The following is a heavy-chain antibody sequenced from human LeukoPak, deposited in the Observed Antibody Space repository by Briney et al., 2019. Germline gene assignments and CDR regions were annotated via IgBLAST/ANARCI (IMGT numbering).Heavy chain of an antibody. D-gene: IGHD3-22*01. CDR2: INSDGSST. CDR3: ARQNYDSSGYRVDY. V-gene: IGHV3-74*01. CDR1: GFTFSSYW. J-gene: IGHJ4*02. Sequence: PGGSLRLSCAASGFTFSSYWMHWVRQAPGKGLGWVSRINSDGSSTSYADSVKGRFTISRDNAKNTLYLQMNSLRAEDTAVYYCARQNYDSSGYRVDYWGQGTLVTVSS.